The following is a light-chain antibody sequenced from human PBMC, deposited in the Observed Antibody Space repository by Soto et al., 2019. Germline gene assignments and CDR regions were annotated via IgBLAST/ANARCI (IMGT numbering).Light chain of an antibody. CDR2: DNN. CDR1: SSNIGDNY. Sequence: QSVLTQPPSVSAAPGQKVTISCSGSSSNIGDNYVSWYQQLPGTAPKHLIYDNNKRPSGIPDRFSGSKSGTSATLGITGLQTGDEADYYCGTCDSSLSAVVFGGGTKVTVL. J-gene: IGLJ2*01. V-gene: IGLV1-51*01. CDR3: GTCDSSLSAVV.